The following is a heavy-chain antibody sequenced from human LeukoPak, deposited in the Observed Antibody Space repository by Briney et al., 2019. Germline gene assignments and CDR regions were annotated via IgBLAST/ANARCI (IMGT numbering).Heavy chain of an antibody. Sequence: SETLSLTCTVSGVSISSYYWSWIRQPAGKGLEWIGHVYTSGSTKYNPSLKGRVTMSVDTSKSQFSLRLSSVTAADTAVYYCAREGGPTAFDFWGQGIQVTVSS. D-gene: IGHD1-1*01. CDR2: VYTSGST. J-gene: IGHJ4*02. V-gene: IGHV4-4*07. CDR3: AREGGPTAFDF. CDR1: GVSISSYY.